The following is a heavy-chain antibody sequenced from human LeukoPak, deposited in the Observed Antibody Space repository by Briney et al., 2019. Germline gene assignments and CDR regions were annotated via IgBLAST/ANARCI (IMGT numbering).Heavy chain of an antibody. J-gene: IGHJ6*03. Sequence: GGSLRLSCAASGFTFSSYWMHWVRQAPGKGLVWVSRINSDGSSTSYADSVRGRFTISRDNSKNTLYLQMNSLRAEDTAVYYCARDGRPYYYYYYMDVWGKGTTVTVSS. CDR3: ARDGRPYYYYYYMDV. D-gene: IGHD3/OR15-3a*01. V-gene: IGHV3-74*01. CDR1: GFTFSSYW. CDR2: INSDGSST.